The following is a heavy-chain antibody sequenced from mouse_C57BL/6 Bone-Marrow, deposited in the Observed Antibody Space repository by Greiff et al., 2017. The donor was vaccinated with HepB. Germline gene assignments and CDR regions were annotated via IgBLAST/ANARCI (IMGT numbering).Heavy chain of an antibody. J-gene: IGHJ1*03. CDR1: GYTFTNYW. CDR2: IYPGGGYT. D-gene: IGHD1-1*01. Sequence: VKLQQSGAELVRPGTSVKMSCKASGYTFTNYWIGWAKQRPGHGLEWIGDIYPGGGYTNYNEKFKGKATLTADKSSSTAYMQVSSLTSEDSAIYYCAREELSSYWYFDVWGTGTTVTVSS. CDR3: AREELSSYWYFDV. V-gene: IGHV1-63*01.